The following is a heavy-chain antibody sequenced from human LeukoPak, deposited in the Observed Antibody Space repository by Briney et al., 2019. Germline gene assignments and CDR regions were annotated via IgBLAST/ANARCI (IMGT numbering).Heavy chain of an antibody. V-gene: IGHV4-59*01. D-gene: IGHD4-17*01. Sequence: PSETLSLTCTVSGGSISDDYWSWIRQPPGKGLEWIGFIYDNGRTSYNPSLKSQVTISGDTSKKQFSLKLNSLTAADTAVYYCARFPNYDAYVRDYWGQGTLVTVSS. CDR2: IYDNGRT. CDR3: ARFPNYDAYVRDY. J-gene: IGHJ4*02. CDR1: GGSISDDY.